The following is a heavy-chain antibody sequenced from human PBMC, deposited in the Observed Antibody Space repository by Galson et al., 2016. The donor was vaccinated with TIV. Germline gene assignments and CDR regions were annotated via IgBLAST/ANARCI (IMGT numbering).Heavy chain of an antibody. CDR3: ARDRRYCGDNCYLYYYYGMDV. Sequence: SLRLSCAASGFTVSGNYMTWVRQAPGKGLEWVSLISSGGTTSYADSVLGRLTISRDDSKNTLYLQMNSLRVEETAVYYCARDRRYCGDNCYLYYYYGMDVWGQGTTVTVSS. J-gene: IGHJ6*02. CDR2: ISSGGTT. D-gene: IGHD2-21*02. CDR1: GFTVSGNY. V-gene: IGHV3-66*01.